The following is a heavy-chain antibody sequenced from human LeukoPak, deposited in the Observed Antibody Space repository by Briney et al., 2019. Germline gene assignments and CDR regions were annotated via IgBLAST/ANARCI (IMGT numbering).Heavy chain of an antibody. J-gene: IGHJ6*03. Sequence: GASVKVSCKASGYTFPGYYMHWVRQAPGQGLEWMGWINPNSGGTNYAQKFQGRVTMTRDTSISTAYMELSRLRSDDTAVYYCARKSLGYCSSTSCYGSMDVWGKGTTVTVSS. V-gene: IGHV1-2*02. CDR1: GYTFPGYY. D-gene: IGHD2-2*01. CDR3: ARKSLGYCSSTSCYGSMDV. CDR2: INPNSGGT.